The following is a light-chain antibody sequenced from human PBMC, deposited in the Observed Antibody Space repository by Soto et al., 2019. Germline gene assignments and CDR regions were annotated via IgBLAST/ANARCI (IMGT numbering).Light chain of an antibody. CDR1: QSISSY. CDR3: QQSYSTPRT. J-gene: IGKJ1*01. Sequence: DIQMTQSPSSLSASVGARVTITCRASQSISSYLNWYQQKPGKAPKLLIYAASSLQSGVPSRFSGSGSGTDFTLTISSLQPEDVATYYCQQSYSTPRTCDQGTKVEIK. V-gene: IGKV1-39*01. CDR2: AAS.